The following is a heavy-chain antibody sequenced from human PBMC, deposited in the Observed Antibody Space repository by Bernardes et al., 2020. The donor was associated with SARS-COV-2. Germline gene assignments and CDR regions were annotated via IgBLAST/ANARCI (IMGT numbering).Heavy chain of an antibody. CDR2: FDHEDGET. V-gene: IGHV1-24*01. CDR1: VYSLTELS. D-gene: IGHD3-10*01. CDR3: ATTAALDMVRGGIINANWFDP. J-gene: IGHJ5*02. Sequence: SEKVSHLVSVYSLTELSMQLVRQAPGKGLEWMGGFDHEDGETNYAQNFQGRVTMTEDTSTDTAYMELSSLRSEDTAVYYCATTAALDMVRGGIINANWFDPWGQVTLVTVSS.